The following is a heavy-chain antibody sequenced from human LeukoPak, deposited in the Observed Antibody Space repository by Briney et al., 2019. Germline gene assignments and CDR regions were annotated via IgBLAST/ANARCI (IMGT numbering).Heavy chain of an antibody. Sequence: GGSLRLSCAASGFIFSSYAMSWVRQAPGKGLEWVSAISASGGVTYYADSVKGRFTISRDNSKNTLFLQVNNPRAEDTAVYYCAKLDREWGQGTRVTVSS. V-gene: IGHV3-23*01. CDR1: GFIFSSYA. CDR2: ISASGGVT. J-gene: IGHJ4*02. D-gene: IGHD3-9*01. CDR3: AKLDRE.